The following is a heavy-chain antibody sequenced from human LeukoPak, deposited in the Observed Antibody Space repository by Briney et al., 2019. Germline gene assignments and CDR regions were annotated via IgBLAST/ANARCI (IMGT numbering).Heavy chain of an antibody. CDR3: ASRVDYDILTGSYAHDY. CDR2: INPNSGGT. CDR1: GYTFTGYY. V-gene: IGHV1-2*02. J-gene: IGHJ4*02. D-gene: IGHD3-9*01. Sequence: ASVKVSCKASGYTFTGYYMHWVRQAPGQGLEWMGWINPNSGGTNYAQKFQGRVTMTRDTSIRTAYMELSRLRSDDTAVYYCASRVDYDILTGSYAHDYWGQGTLVTVSS.